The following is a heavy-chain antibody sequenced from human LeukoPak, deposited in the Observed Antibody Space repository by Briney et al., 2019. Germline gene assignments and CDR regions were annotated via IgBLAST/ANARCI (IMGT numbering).Heavy chain of an antibody. D-gene: IGHD1-26*01. V-gene: IGHV1-69*04. CDR2: IIPILGIA. J-gene: IGHJ3*01. CDR1: GGTFSSHA. CDR3: ASNIVGPTGYDAFDV. Sequence: WASVKVSCKASGGTFSSHAISWVRQAPGQGLEWVGRIIPILGIANYAQTFQGRVTITADKSTSTAYMELSSLRSDDTAVYYCASNIVGPTGYDAFDVWGQGTMVTVSS.